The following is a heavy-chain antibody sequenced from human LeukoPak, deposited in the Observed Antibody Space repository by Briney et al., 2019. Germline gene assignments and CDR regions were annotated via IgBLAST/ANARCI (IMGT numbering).Heavy chain of an antibody. V-gene: IGHV3-20*04. CDR1: GFTFSRYS. D-gene: IGHD1-26*01. J-gene: IGHJ6*03. CDR2: INWNGGDT. Sequence: PGGSLRLSCAASGFTFSRYSMNWVRQAPGKGLEWVSGINWNGGDTDYADSVKGRFTISRDNAKNSLYLQMNSLRAEDTALYYCAKSSGSVRHFYYYYMDVWGKGTTVTVSS. CDR3: AKSSGSVRHFYYYYMDV.